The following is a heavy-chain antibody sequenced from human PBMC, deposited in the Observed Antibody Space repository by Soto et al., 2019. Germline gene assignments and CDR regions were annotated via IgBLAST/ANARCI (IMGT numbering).Heavy chain of an antibody. CDR1: GFTFSSYA. CDR2: ISYDGSNK. J-gene: IGHJ4*02. Sequence: QVQLVESGGGVVQPGRSLRLSCAASGFTFSSYAMHWVRQAPGKGLEWVAVISYDGSNKYYADSVKGRFTISRDNSKNTTYLQMNSLRAEDTAVYYCARVTSCSGRAHFDYWGQGTLVTVSS. V-gene: IGHV3-30-3*01. CDR3: ARVTSCSGRAHFDY. D-gene: IGHD2-15*01.